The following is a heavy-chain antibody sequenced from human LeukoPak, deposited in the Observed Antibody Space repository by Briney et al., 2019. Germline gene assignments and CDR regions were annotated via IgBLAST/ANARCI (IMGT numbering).Heavy chain of an antibody. Sequence: SETLSLTCSVSGGSLSSSSYYWGWLRQAPGRGLEWIGNIYYSGSTYYSPSLKSRVTISLHTSKNQFSLKLNSVTAADTAVYYCARQFYESRSPHAKYFQQWGQGTLVTVSS. D-gene: IGHD3-22*01. V-gene: IGHV4-39*01. J-gene: IGHJ1*01. CDR3: ARQFYESRSPHAKYFQQ. CDR2: IYYSGST. CDR1: GGSLSSSSYY.